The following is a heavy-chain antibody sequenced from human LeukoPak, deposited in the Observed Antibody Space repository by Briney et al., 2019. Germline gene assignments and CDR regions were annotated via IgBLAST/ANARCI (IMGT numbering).Heavy chain of an antibody. CDR2: IYYSGST. D-gene: IGHD2-2*01. CDR1: GGSISSSSYC. Sequence: SETLSLTCTVSGGSISSSSYCWGWIRQPPGKGLEWIGSIYYSGSTYYNPSLKSRVTISVDTSKNQFSPKLSSVTAADTAVYYCARHARGYCSSVSCEFDYWGQATMLSVSS. CDR3: ARHARGYCSSVSCEFDY. V-gene: IGHV4-39*01. J-gene: IGHJ4*02.